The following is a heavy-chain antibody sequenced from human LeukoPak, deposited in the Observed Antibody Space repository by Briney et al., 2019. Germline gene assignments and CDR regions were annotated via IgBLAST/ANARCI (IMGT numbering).Heavy chain of an antibody. D-gene: IGHD6-13*01. V-gene: IGHV4-59*01. CDR1: GGSISGYY. J-gene: IGHJ5*02. Sequence: SETLSLTCTVSGGSISGYYWSWIRQPPGKGLEWIGYIYYSRSTNYNPSLKSRVTISVDTSKNQFALKLSSVTAADTAVYYCARGCSAGTPHNWFDPWGQGTLVTVSS. CDR2: IYYSRST. CDR3: ARGCSAGTPHNWFDP.